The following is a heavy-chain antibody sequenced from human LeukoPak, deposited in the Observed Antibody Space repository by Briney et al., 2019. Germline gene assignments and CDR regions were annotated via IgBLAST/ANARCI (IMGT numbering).Heavy chain of an antibody. Sequence: GGSLRLSCTASGFSFSGHWMHWARQLPGKGLVWVSRVSPTGSTTSYADSVKGRFTVSRDNAKNTLYLQVNNLRAEDTAVYYCARGPNSNWSGLDFWGQGTLLTVSS. D-gene: IGHD6-6*01. CDR1: GFSFSGHW. CDR3: ARGPNSNWSGLDF. CDR2: VSPTGSTT. V-gene: IGHV3-74*01. J-gene: IGHJ4*02.